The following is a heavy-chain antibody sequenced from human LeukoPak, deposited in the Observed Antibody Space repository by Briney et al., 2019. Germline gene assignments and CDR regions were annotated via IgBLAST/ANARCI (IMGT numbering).Heavy chain of an antibody. D-gene: IGHD2-2*01. CDR2: IIPIFGTA. Sequence: GASVKVSCKASGGTFSSYAISWVRQAPGQGLEWMGGIIPIFGTANYAQKFQGRVTITADESTSTAYMEPSSLRSEDTAVYYCARVVGYCSSTSCYYYYGMDVWGQGTTVTVSS. CDR3: ARVVGYCSSTSCYYYYGMDV. CDR1: GGTFSSYA. J-gene: IGHJ6*02. V-gene: IGHV1-69*01.